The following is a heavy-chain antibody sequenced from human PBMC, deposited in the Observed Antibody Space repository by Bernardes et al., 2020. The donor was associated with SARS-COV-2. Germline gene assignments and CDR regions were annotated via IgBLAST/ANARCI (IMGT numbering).Heavy chain of an antibody. D-gene: IGHD3-10*01. J-gene: IGHJ6*02. CDR1: GYTFTGYY. Sequence: ASLKVSCEASGYTFTGYYMHWVRQAPGQGLEWMGWINPNSGGTNYAQKFQGRVTMTRDTSITTAYMEVSRLRSDDTAVYYCAREAMVPPSYGMDVWGQGTTVTVSS. V-gene: IGHV1-2*02. CDR2: INPNSGGT. CDR3: AREAMVPPSYGMDV.